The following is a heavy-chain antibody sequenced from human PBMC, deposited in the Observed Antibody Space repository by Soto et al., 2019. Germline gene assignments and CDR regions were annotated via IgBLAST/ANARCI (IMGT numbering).Heavy chain of an antibody. CDR2: FYNNGNP. Sequence: TNSVSAGTPSRRTNFGGWILHPPNMGLEWIGTFYNNGNPNFNPSLKSRVSISVYTSKNQFSLRLTFVTAADTALYYCERLAGYCSTNGCHGDYAMDVWGQGTTVT. J-gene: IGHJ6*02. CDR3: ERLAGYCSTNGCHGDYAMDV. D-gene: IGHD2-2*01. CDR1: AGTPSRRTNF. V-gene: IGHV4-39*01.